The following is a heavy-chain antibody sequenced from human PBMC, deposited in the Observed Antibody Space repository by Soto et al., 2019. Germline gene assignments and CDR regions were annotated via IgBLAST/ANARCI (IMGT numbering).Heavy chain of an antibody. J-gene: IGHJ4*02. CDR2: ISSSSSYI. V-gene: IGHV3-21*01. D-gene: IGHD3-22*01. CDR3: ARAYYYDSSGYYYTFDY. Sequence: SGGSLRLSCAASGFTFSSYSMNWVRQAPGKGLEWVSSISSSSSYIYYADSVKGRFTISRDNAKNSLYLQMNSLRAEDTAVYYCARAYYYDSSGYYYTFDYWGQGTLVTVSS. CDR1: GFTFSSYS.